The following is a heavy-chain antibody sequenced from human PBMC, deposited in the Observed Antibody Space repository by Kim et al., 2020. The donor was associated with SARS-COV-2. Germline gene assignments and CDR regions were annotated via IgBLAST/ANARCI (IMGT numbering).Heavy chain of an antibody. Sequence: SETLSLTCTVSGGSISSGGYYWSWIRQHPGKGLEWIGYIYYSGSTYYNPSLKSRVTISVDTSKNQFSLKLSSVTAADTAVYYCARDSYQLPKWDWFDPWGQGTLVTVSS. CDR3: ARDSYQLPKWDWFDP. J-gene: IGHJ5*02. D-gene: IGHD2-2*01. CDR2: IYYSGST. V-gene: IGHV4-31*03. CDR1: GGSISSGGYY.